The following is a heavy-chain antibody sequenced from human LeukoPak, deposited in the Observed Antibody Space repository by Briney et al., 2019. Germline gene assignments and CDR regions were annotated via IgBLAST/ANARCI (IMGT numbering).Heavy chain of an antibody. Sequence: ASVKVSCKASGYTFTGYYMHWVRQAPGQGLEWMGLINPNSGGTNYAQKFQGRVTMTRDTSISTAYMELSRLRSDDTAVYYCARVSGYCSSTSCISADYWGQGTLVTVSS. V-gene: IGHV1-2*02. D-gene: IGHD2-2*01. J-gene: IGHJ4*02. CDR2: INPNSGGT. CDR1: GYTFTGYY. CDR3: ARVSGYCSSTSCISADY.